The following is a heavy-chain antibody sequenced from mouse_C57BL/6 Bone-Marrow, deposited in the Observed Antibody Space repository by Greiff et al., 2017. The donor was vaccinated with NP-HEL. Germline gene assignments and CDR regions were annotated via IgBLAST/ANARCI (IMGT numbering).Heavy chain of an antibody. CDR3: ASAYYNNYGWYFDV. J-gene: IGHJ1*03. CDR1: GFTFSDYG. D-gene: IGHD2-5*01. Sequence: EVKLMESGGGLVKPGGSLKLSCAASGFTFSDYGMHWVRQAPEKGLEWVAYISSGSSTIYYADTVKGRFTITRDNAKNTLFLQMTRLRSEDTAMYYCASAYYNNYGWYFDVWGTGTTVTVSS. CDR2: ISSGSSTI. V-gene: IGHV5-17*01.